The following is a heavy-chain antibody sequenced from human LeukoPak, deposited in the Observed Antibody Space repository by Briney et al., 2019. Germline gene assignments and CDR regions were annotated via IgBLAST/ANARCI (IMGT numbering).Heavy chain of an antibody. CDR1: GFTSSSYA. J-gene: IGHJ3*02. V-gene: IGHV3-23*01. D-gene: IGHD3-22*01. CDR3: ARGGYYISGAFDI. CDR2: ISGSGGST. Sequence: PGGSLRLSCAASGFTSSSYAMSWVRQAPGKGLEWVSAISGSGGSTYYADSVKGRFTISRDNSKNTLYLQMNSLRAEDTAVYYCARGGYYISGAFDIWGQGTMVTVSS.